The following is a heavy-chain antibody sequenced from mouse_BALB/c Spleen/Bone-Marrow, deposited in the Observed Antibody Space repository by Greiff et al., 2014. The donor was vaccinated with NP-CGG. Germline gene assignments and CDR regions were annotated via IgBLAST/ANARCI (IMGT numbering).Heavy chain of an antibody. CDR3: ARAITDAMDY. Sequence: VKLQESGAELVRPGTSVKVSCKGSGYAFTNYLIEWVKQRPGQGLEWIGVINSGSGGTKYNEKFKGKATLTADKSSSTAHMQLSSLTSDDSAVYFCARAITDAMDYWGQGTSVTVSS. CDR2: INSGSGGT. CDR1: GYAFTNYL. V-gene: IGHV1-54*01. J-gene: IGHJ4*01. D-gene: IGHD2-4*01.